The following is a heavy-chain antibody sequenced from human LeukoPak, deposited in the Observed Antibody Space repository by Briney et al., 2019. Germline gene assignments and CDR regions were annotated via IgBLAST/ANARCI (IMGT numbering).Heavy chain of an antibody. CDR3: AISSSAYSRFDY. Sequence: GGSLRLSCAASGFTFSGYNMNWVRQAPGKGLEWVSSISSSSHYIYYADSVKGRFTISRDNAKNSLYLQMNSLRAEDTAVYYCAISSSAYSRFDYWGQGTLVTVSS. CDR2: ISSSSHYI. V-gene: IGHV3-21*01. CDR1: GFTFSGYN. J-gene: IGHJ4*02. D-gene: IGHD3-22*01.